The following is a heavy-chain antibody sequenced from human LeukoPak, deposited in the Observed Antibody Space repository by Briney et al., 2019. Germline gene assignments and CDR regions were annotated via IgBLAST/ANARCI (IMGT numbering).Heavy chain of an antibody. Sequence: GGSLRLSCAASGFTFSSYAMHWVRQAPGKGLEWVAVISYDGSNKYYADSVKGRFTISRDNSKNTLYLQMNSLRAEDTAVYYCARAPHGGTQGDDYWGQGTLVTVSS. CDR1: GFTFSSYA. J-gene: IGHJ4*02. CDR3: ARAPHGGTQGDDY. D-gene: IGHD1-26*01. V-gene: IGHV3-30-3*01. CDR2: ISYDGSNK.